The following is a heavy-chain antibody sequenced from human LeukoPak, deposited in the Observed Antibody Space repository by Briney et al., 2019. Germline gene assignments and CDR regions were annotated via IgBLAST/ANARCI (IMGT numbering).Heavy chain of an antibody. CDR3: ARDPGPYGDYYKGAYYYYYMDV. CDR2: IYYSGST. V-gene: IGHV4-39*07. J-gene: IGHJ6*03. CDR1: GGSISSSSYY. Sequence: PSETLSLTCTVSGGSISSSSYYWGWIRQPPGKGLEWIASIYYSGSTYYNPSLKSRVTISVDTSKNQFSLKLSSVTAADTAVYYCARDPGPYGDYYKGAYYYYYMDVWGKGTTVTVSS. D-gene: IGHD4-17*01.